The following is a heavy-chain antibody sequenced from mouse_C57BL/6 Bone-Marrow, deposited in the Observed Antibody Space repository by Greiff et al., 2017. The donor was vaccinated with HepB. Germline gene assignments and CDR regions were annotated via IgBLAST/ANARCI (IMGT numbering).Heavy chain of an antibody. D-gene: IGHD3-2*02. CDR2: IRSKSNNYAT. CDR1: GFSFNTYA. J-gene: IGHJ3*01. Sequence: EVKLLESGGGLVQPKGSLKLSCAASGFSFNTYAMNWVRQAPGKGLEWVARIRSKSNNYATYYADSVKDRFTISRDDSESMLYLQMNNLKTEDTAMYYCVSPGGDSSGSWFAYWGQGTLVTVSA. CDR3: VSPGGDSSGSWFAY. V-gene: IGHV10-1*01.